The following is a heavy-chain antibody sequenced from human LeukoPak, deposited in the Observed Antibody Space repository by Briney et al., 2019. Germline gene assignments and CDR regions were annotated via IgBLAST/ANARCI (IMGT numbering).Heavy chain of an antibody. J-gene: IGHJ4*02. D-gene: IGHD6-19*01. V-gene: IGHV1-3*01. Sequence: ASVNVSCRASGYTFTSYAMHWVRQAPGQRLEWMGWINAGNGNTKYSQKFQGRVTISRDTSAGTAYMELSSLRSEDTAVYYCARPLIPGIAVAGLNWGQGTLVTVSS. CDR1: GYTFTSYA. CDR3: ARPLIPGIAVAGLN. CDR2: INAGNGNT.